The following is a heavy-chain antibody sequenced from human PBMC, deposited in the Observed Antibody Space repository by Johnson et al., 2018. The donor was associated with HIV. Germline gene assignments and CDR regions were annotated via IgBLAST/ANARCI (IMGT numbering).Heavy chain of an antibody. Sequence: VQLVESGGGVVQTGRSLRLSCGGSGLIDSSYAMNWVREDQRKGMEWVSVISYDGSNKYYADSVQGRFTTSRDNSKNTLYLQMKSLRAEDTAVYYCAIVQLNLGNLLCFGEVNTPRAFDIWGQGTMVTVSS. V-gene: IGHV3-30*04. J-gene: IGHJ3*02. CDR3: AIVQLNLGNLLCFGEVNTPRAFDI. CDR1: GLIDSSYA. CDR2: ISYDGSNK. D-gene: IGHD3-10*01.